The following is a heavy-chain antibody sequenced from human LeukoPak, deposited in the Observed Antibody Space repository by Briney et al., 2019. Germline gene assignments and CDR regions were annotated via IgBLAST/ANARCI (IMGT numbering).Heavy chain of an antibody. CDR1: GFTFSSFG. CDR2: IWYNGRNE. CDR3: AGDFGISEVY. V-gene: IGHV3-33*01. Sequence: PGGSLRLSCAASGFTFSSFGMHWVRQAPGKGLEWVAIIWYNGRNETYADSVKGRFTISRDNSKNTLYLYMNSLRAEDTAVYYCAGDFGISEVYWGQGTLVTVSS. D-gene: IGHD1-20*01. J-gene: IGHJ4*02.